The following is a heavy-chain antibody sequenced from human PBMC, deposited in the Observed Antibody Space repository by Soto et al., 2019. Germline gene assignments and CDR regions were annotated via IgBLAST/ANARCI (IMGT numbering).Heavy chain of an antibody. CDR1: GYTFTSYA. J-gene: IGHJ4*02. D-gene: IGHD1-26*01. CDR2: INAGNGNT. Sequence: ASVKVSCKASGYTFTSYAVHWVRQAPGQRLEWMGWINAGNGNTKYSQKFQGRVTITRDTSASTAYMELSSLRSEDTAVYYCAREYIVGATTFDYWGQGTLVTVSS. CDR3: AREYIVGATTFDY. V-gene: IGHV1-3*01.